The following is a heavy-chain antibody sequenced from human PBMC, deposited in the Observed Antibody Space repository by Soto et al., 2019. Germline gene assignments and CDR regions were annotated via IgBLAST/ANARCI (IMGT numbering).Heavy chain of an antibody. CDR1: GGTFSSYA. CDR2: IIPIFGTA. V-gene: IGHV1-69*12. Sequence: QVQLVQSGAEVKKPGSSVKVSCKASGGTFSSYAISWVRQAPGQGLEWMGGIIPIFGTANYAQKFQGRVTITADESTSTAYMELSSLRSEDTAVYYCACLHYYDSSGYRKLSSWNVDYWGQGTLVTVSS. J-gene: IGHJ4*02. CDR3: ACLHYYDSSGYRKLSSWNVDY. D-gene: IGHD3-22*01.